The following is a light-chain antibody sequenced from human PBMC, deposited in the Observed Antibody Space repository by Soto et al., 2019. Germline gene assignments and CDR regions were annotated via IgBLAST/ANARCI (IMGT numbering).Light chain of an antibody. CDR2: GAS. V-gene: IGKV3-15*01. CDR3: QQYNNWSIP. Sequence: EIVVTQSPATLSVSPGERATFSCRASQSVSSNLAWYQQKPGQAPRLLIYGASTRATGIPARFSGSGSGTEFTLTISSLQSEDFAVYYCQQYNNWSIPFAQGTRLEIK. J-gene: IGKJ5*01. CDR1: QSVSSN.